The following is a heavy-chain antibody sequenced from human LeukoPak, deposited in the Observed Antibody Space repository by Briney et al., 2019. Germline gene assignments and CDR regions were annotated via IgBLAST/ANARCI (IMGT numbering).Heavy chain of an antibody. J-gene: IGHJ6*03. V-gene: IGHV3-7*01. Sequence: GGSLRLSCAASGFTFSSYWMSWVRQAPGKGLEWVANIKQDGSEKYYVDSVKGRFTISRDNAKNSLYLQMNSLRAEDTAVYYCARDYDILTEGDYYYYYMDVWGKGTTVTVSS. CDR2: IKQDGSEK. CDR3: ARDYDILTEGDYYYYYMDV. CDR1: GFTFSSYW. D-gene: IGHD3-9*01.